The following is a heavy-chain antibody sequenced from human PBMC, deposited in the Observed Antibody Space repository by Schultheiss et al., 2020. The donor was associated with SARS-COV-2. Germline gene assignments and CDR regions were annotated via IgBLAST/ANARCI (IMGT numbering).Heavy chain of an antibody. CDR1: GFTFSSYA. CDR2: ISGSGGST. Sequence: GGSLRLSCAASGFTFSSYAMSWVRQAPGKGLEWVSAISGSGGSTYYADSVKGRFTISRDNAKNTLYLQMNSLRAEDTAVYYCATTPRGYCSSTSCLIGAFDIWGQGTMVTVSS. CDR3: ATTPRGYCSSTSCLIGAFDI. J-gene: IGHJ3*02. V-gene: IGHV3-23*01. D-gene: IGHD2-2*01.